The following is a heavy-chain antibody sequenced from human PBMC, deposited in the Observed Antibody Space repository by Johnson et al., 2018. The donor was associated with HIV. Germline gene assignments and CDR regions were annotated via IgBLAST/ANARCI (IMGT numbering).Heavy chain of an antibody. CDR3: AKERYSYGSGSGIDAFDI. V-gene: IGHV3-11*01. J-gene: IGHJ3*02. Sequence: QMLLVESGGGVVQPGGSRRLSCAASGFIFSDYYMTWIRQAPGKGLESISYISSSGRTIYYADSVKGRFTVSRDNAKKFLYLHMNSLRAEDTALYYCAKERYSYGSGSGIDAFDIWGQGTMVTVPS. D-gene: IGHD5-18*01. CDR2: ISSSGRTI. CDR1: GFIFSDYY.